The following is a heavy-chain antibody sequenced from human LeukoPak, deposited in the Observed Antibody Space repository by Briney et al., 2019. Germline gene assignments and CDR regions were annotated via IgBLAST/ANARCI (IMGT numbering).Heavy chain of an antibody. D-gene: IGHD3-22*01. J-gene: IGHJ4*02. Sequence: SETLSLTCTVSGGSISSSSYYWGWIRQPPGKGLEWIGSIYYSGSTYYNPSLKSRVTISVDTSKNQFSLKLSSVTGGDPGVYYCARPPRFGPEVVKVDYWGQGNLVNGS. CDR1: GGSISSSSYY. CDR2: IYYSGST. V-gene: IGHV4-39*01. CDR3: ARPPRFGPEVVKVDY.